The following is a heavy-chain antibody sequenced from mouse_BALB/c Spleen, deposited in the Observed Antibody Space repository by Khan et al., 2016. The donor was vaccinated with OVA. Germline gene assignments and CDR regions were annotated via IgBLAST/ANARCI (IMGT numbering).Heavy chain of an antibody. CDR3: ARAGLDVFAY. Sequence: QVQLQQSGPELVKPGASVKMSCKASGYTFTDYVMNWVKQRNGQGLEWIGQIYPGSDSTYYNEKFKGKATLTADRSSSTAYMQLSNLTSEDSAVYFGARAGLDVFAYWGQGTLVTVSA. CDR1: GYTFTDYV. J-gene: IGHJ3*01. V-gene: IGHV1-77*01. CDR2: IYPGSDST.